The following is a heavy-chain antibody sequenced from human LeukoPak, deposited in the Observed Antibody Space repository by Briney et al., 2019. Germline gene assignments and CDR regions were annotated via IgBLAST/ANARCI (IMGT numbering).Heavy chain of an antibody. CDR3: ARAGVPAAEGEDY. CDR1: GYTFTSYD. CDR2: MNPNSGNT. Sequence: AASVTVSCKASGYTFTSYDINWVRQATGQGLEWMGWMNPNSGNTGYAQKFQGRVTMTRNTSISTAYMELSSLRSEDTAVYYCARAGVPAAEGEDYWGQGTLVTVSS. J-gene: IGHJ4*02. D-gene: IGHD2-2*01. V-gene: IGHV1-8*01.